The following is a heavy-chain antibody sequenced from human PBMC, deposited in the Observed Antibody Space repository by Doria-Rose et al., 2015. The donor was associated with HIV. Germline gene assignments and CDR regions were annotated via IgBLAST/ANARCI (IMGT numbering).Heavy chain of an antibody. J-gene: IGHJ4*02. CDR1: GASVSSRGYY. Sequence: QVQLQESGPGLVKPSETLSHTCSVSGASVSSRGYYWNWIRQVPGKGLESLGYTYYTGTSDYSPSLKSRLNMAVDTSKNQFSLKLSFVTVADTAVYYCARMGSYRELDYWGQGALVIVSA. CDR2: TYYTGTS. CDR3: ARMGSYRELDY. D-gene: IGHD3-3*01. V-gene: IGHV4-31*03.